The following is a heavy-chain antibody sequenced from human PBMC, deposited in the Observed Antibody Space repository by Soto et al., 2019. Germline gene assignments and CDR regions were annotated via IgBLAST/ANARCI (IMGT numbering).Heavy chain of an antibody. D-gene: IGHD3-10*01. CDR3: ARCPPMVGGGYYYGMDV. J-gene: IGHJ6*02. V-gene: IGHV3-48*03. CDR2: ISSSGSTI. CDR1: GFTFSSYE. Sequence: EVQLVESGGGLVQPGGSLRLSCAASGFTFSSYEMNWVRQAPGKGLEWVSYISSSGSTIYYADSVKGRFTISRDNAKNSLYLQMNSLRAEDTAVYYCARCPPMVGGGYYYGMDVWGQGTTVTVSS.